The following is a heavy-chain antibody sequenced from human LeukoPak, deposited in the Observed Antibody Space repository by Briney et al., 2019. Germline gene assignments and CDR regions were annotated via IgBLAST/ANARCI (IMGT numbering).Heavy chain of an antibody. Sequence: ASVKVSCKASGYTFTSYGISWVRQAPGQGLEWMGWISAYNGDTNYAQKFQGRVTMTTDTSTSTAYMELRSLRSGDTAVYYCARDQREAHYYDSSGYYHDAFDIWGQGTMVTVSS. CDR1: GYTFTSYG. D-gene: IGHD3-22*01. CDR2: ISAYNGDT. CDR3: ARDQREAHYYDSSGYYHDAFDI. J-gene: IGHJ3*02. V-gene: IGHV1-18*01.